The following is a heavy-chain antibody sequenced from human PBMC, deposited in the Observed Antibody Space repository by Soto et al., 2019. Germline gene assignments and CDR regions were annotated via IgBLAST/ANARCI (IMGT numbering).Heavy chain of an antibody. CDR2: IDSGGGT. CDR1: GFTVSNNY. J-gene: IGHJ4*02. D-gene: IGHD6-19*01. V-gene: IGHV3-53*02. Sequence: EVQLVETGGGLIQPGGSLRLSCAASGFTVSNNYMSWVRQAPGKGLEWVSVIDSGGGTYYADSVKGRFTISRDNSKNTLYLQMNSLRAEDTAVYYCARRGAVTVRAILDYWGQGTLVTVSS. CDR3: ARRGAVTVRAILDY.